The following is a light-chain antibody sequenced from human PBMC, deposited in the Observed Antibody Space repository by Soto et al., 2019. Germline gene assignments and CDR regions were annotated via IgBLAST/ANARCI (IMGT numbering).Light chain of an antibody. CDR2: EVS. Sequence: QSALTQPPSASGCPGQSVTISCTGTSSDVGAHNFVSWHQQHPGKAPKLMIYEVSKRPSGVPDRFSGSKSGNTASLTVSGLQAEDEADYYCSSYAGSNNYVFGPRTKVTVL. CDR1: SSDVGAHNF. CDR3: SSYAGSNNYV. V-gene: IGLV2-8*01. J-gene: IGLJ1*01.